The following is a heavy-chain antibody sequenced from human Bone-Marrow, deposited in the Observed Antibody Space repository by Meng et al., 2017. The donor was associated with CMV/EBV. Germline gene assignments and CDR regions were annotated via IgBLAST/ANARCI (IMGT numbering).Heavy chain of an antibody. CDR3: ARVDGDFWSGYFCDY. Sequence: GESLKISCAASGFTFRDYTMNWVRQSPGKGLEWVSSVSSGSSFTYYVDSVQGRFTISRDNAKNSLYLQMSSLRAEDTAVYYCARVDGDFWSGYFCDYWGQGTLVTVSS. V-gene: IGHV3-21*04. D-gene: IGHD3-3*01. CDR2: VSSGSSFT. J-gene: IGHJ4*02. CDR1: GFTFRDYT.